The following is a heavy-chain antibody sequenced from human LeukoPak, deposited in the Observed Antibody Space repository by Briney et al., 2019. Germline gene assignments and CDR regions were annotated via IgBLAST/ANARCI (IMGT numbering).Heavy chain of an antibody. D-gene: IGHD1-26*01. J-gene: IGHJ4*02. CDR3: ARGIVGATHAIDY. Sequence: GASVKVSCKASGYSFTNYYMHWVRQAPGQGLEWLGKINPSDGSTSYAQKFQGRVTMTRDMSTSTVYMELSSLRSEDTAVYYCARGIVGATHAIDYWGQGTLVTVSS. V-gene: IGHV1-46*01. CDR1: GYSFTNYY. CDR2: INPSDGST.